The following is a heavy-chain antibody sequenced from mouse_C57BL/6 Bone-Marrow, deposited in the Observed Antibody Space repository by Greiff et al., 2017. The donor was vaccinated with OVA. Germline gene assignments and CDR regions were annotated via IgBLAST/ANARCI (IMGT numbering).Heavy chain of an antibody. D-gene: IGHD2-3*01. Sequence: EVMLVESGGDLVKPGGSLKLSCAASGFTFSSYGMSWVRQTPDKRLEWVATISSGGSYTYYPDRVKGRFTISRDNAKNPLDLQKSSLKSEDTAMDYSASRGWLLPDWYFDVWGTGTTVTVSA. CDR1: GFTFSSYG. J-gene: IGHJ1*03. CDR2: ISSGGSYT. CDR3: ASRGWLLPDWYFDV. V-gene: IGHV5-6*02.